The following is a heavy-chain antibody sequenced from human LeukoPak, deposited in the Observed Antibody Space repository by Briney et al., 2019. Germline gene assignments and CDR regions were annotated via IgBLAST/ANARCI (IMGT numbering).Heavy chain of an antibody. D-gene: IGHD2-15*01. CDR2: MYYTGST. CDR3: ARDRCTGGSCAAFDI. Sequence: TSETLSLTCTVSGGSVSSGYYYWNWIRQPPGKGLEWIGYMYYTGSTNYNPSLKSRVTISVDTSNNQFSLKLSSVTAADTAVYYCARDRCTGGSCAAFDIWGQGTVVTVSS. V-gene: IGHV4-61*01. J-gene: IGHJ3*02. CDR1: GGSVSSGYYY.